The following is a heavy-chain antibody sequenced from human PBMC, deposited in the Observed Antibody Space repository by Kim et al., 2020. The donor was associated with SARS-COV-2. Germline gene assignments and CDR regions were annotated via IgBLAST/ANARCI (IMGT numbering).Heavy chain of an antibody. CDR1: GGSISSSSYY. Sequence: SETLSLTCTVSGGSISSSSYYWGWIRQPPGKGLEWIGSIYYSGSTYYNPSLKSRVTISVDTSKNQFSLKLSSVTAADTAVYCCAGHGAMVQGVRWDGMDVCGQGTTVTVSS. D-gene: IGHD3-10*01. V-gene: IGHV4-39*01. CDR2: IYYSGST. J-gene: IGHJ6*02. CDR3: AGHGAMVQGVRWDGMDV.